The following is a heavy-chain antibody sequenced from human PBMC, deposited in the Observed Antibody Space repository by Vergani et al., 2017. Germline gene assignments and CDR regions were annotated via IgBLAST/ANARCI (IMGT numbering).Heavy chain of an antibody. D-gene: IGHD6-19*01. CDR1: GFTFSNYG. V-gene: IGHV3-30*02. CDR2: IRYDGSKT. J-gene: IGHJ4*02. Sequence: QVQLVESGGGMVQPGGSLRLSCGASGFTFSNYGMHWVRQAPGKGLGWVTFIRYDGSKTYYADSVKGRFTISRDNSKNTLFLQMNSLRPEDTAVYYCAGDTVTGSRYFDYWCQGTLVTVSS. CDR3: AGDTVTGSRYFDY.